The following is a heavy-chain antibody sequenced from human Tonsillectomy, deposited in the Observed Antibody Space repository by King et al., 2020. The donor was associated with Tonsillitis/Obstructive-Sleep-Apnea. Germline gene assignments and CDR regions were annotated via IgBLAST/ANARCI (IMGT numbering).Heavy chain of an antibody. CDR1: GGSFSGYY. CDR3: ASLRSGSYSFAFDI. Sequence: VQLPQWGAGLLKPSETLSLTCAVYGGSFSGYYWSWIRQPPGKGLEWIGEINHSGSTNYNPSLKSRVTISVDTSKNQFSLKLSSVTAADTAVYYCASLRSGSYSFAFDIWGQGTMVTVSS. V-gene: IGHV4-34*01. CDR2: INHSGST. J-gene: IGHJ3*02. D-gene: IGHD3-10*01.